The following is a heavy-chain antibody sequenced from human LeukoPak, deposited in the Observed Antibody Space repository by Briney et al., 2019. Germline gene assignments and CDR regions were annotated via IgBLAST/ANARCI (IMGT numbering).Heavy chain of an antibody. D-gene: IGHD2/OR15-2a*01. Sequence: VKVSCKASGGTFSSYAISWVRQAPGQGLEWMGGIIPIFGTATYAQKFQGRVTITADESTSTAYMELSSLRSEDTAVYYCARGSTQRFGPYYYYYYYMDVWGKGTTVTVSS. CDR2: IIPIFGTA. V-gene: IGHV1-69*01. J-gene: IGHJ6*03. CDR1: GGTFSSYA. CDR3: ARGSTQRFGPYYYYYYYMDV.